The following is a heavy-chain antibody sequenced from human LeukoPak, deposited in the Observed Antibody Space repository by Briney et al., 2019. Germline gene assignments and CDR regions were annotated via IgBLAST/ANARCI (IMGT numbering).Heavy chain of an antibody. J-gene: IGHJ4*02. CDR2: IWYDGSNK. V-gene: IGHV3-33*01. Sequence: GGSLRLSCAASGFTFSSYGMHWVRQAPGKGLEWVAVIWYDGSNKYYADSVKGRFTISRDNSKNTLYLQMNSLRAEDTAVYYCARDSYGSGSSFYFDYWGQGTLVTVSS. CDR3: ARDSYGSGSSFYFDY. CDR1: GFTFSSYG. D-gene: IGHD3-10*01.